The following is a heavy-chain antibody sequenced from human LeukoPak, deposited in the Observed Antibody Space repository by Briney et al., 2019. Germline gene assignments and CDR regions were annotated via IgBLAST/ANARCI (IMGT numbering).Heavy chain of an antibody. CDR3: ARDKGYVGSNYGMDV. V-gene: IGHV4-59*01. CDR1: GGSLSSYY. J-gene: IGHJ6*02. Sequence: SETLSLTCTVPGGSLSSYYWSWIRQPPGKGLEWIGYIFYSGSTNCNPSLKSRVTISVDPSKNQFSLNLSSVTAADTAIYYCARDKGYVGSNYGMDVWGQGTTVTVSS. CDR2: IFYSGST. D-gene: IGHD3-16*01.